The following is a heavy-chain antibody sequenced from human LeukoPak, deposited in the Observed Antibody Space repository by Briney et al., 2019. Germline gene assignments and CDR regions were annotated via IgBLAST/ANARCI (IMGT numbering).Heavy chain of an antibody. CDR1: GFTFTTYG. CDR2: ISGSGGST. J-gene: IGHJ6*03. D-gene: IGHD1-1*01. CDR3: AKSGVNLENYYYYYIDV. V-gene: IGHV3-23*01. Sequence: GGSLRLSCAASGFTFTTYGMSWVRQAPGKGLEWVSGISGSGGSTYYADSVRGRFTISRDNSKNTLYVQMNSLRADDTAVYYCAKSGVNLENYYYYYIDVWGKGTTVTVSS.